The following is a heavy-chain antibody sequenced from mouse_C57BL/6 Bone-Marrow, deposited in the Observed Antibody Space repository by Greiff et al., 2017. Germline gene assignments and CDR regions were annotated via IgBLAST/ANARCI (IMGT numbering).Heavy chain of an antibody. CDR1: GYTFTSYW. CDR3: ARDYYGSSYLYYFDY. Sequence: VQLKESGAELVKPGASVKMSCKASGYTFTSYWITWVKQRPGQGLEWIGDIYPGSGSTNYNEKFKSKATLTVDTSSSTAYMQLSSLTSEDSAVYYCARDYYGSSYLYYFDYWGQGTTLTVSS. D-gene: IGHD1-1*01. V-gene: IGHV1-55*01. J-gene: IGHJ2*01. CDR2: IYPGSGST.